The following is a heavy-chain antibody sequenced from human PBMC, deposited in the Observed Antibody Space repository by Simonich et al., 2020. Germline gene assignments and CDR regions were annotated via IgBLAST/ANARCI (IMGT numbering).Heavy chain of an antibody. D-gene: IGHD2-21*01. V-gene: IGHV3-33*01. CDR3: ARNSQYAFDI. CDR1: GFTFSGYG. J-gene: IGHJ3*02. Sequence: QVQLVESGGGVVQPGRSLRLSCAASGFTFSGYGLHWVRQAPGKGLEWVAVIWYDGSNKYYADSVKGRFTISRDNSKNTLYLQMNSLRAEDTAVYYCARNSQYAFDIWGQGTMVTVSS. CDR2: IWYDGSNK.